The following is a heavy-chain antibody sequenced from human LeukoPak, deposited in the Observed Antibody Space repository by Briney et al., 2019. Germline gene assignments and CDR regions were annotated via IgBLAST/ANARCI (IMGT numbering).Heavy chain of an antibody. CDR1: GFTFSSYA. CDR2: ISGSGGST. D-gene: IGHD3-16*01. V-gene: IGHV3-23*01. CDR3: AKDGPLNVAVANNWFDP. J-gene: IGHJ5*02. Sequence: GGSLRLSCAASGFTFSSYAMSWVRQAPGKGLEWVSAISGSGGSTYYADSVKGRFTISRDNSKNTLYLQMNSLRAEDTAVYYCAKDGPLNVAVANNWFDPWGQGTLVTVSS.